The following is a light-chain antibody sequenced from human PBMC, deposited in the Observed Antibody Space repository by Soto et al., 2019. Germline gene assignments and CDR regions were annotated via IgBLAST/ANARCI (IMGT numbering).Light chain of an antibody. J-gene: IGLJ1*01. CDR3: SSYTSSSTYV. CDR2: EVS. Sequence: QSALTQPASVSGSPGQSITISCTGTSSDVGTYNYVSWYQLHTGKAPKLMVYEVSNRPSGVSNRFSGSKSGNTASLTISGLQAEDEADYHCSSYTSSSTYVFGTGTKLTVL. V-gene: IGLV2-14*01. CDR1: SSDVGTYNY.